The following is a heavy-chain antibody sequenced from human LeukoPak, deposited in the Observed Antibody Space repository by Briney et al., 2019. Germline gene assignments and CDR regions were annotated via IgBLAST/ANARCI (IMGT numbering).Heavy chain of an antibody. CDR2: IYYSGST. J-gene: IGHJ4*02. V-gene: IGHV4-59*01. D-gene: IGHD3-10*01. CDR3: ARDLVRGAYDY. Sequence: SETLSLTCTVSGGSISSYYWSWIRQPPGKGLEWIGYIYYSGSTNYNPSFKSRVTTSLDTSKNQFSLKLSSVTAADTAVYYCARDLVRGAYDYWGQGTLVTVSS. CDR1: GGSISSYY.